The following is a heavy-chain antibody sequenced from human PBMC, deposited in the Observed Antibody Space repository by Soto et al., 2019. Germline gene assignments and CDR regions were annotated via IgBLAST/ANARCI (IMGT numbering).Heavy chain of an antibody. J-gene: IGHJ6*03. D-gene: IGHD3-3*01. Sequence: GGSLRLSCAASGFTFSSYGMHWVRQAPGKGLEWVAVIWYDGSNKYYADSVKGRFTISRDNSKNTLYLQMNSLRAEDTAVYYCARDWVFGVVIIDMDVWGKGTTVTVSS. CDR2: IWYDGSNK. V-gene: IGHV3-33*01. CDR3: ARDWVFGVVIIDMDV. CDR1: GFTFSSYG.